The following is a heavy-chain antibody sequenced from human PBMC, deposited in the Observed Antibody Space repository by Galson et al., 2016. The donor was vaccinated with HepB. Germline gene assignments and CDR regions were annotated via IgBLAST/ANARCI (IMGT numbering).Heavy chain of an antibody. Sequence: SETLSLTCNVSGGSISGSNYYWGWIRQPPGRGLEWIGSMYYSGSTNYNPSLESRVTISVDTSKNHLSLRLSSVTAADTAVYYCATGIVVAGRMYYYYMDVWGKGTSVTVSS. J-gene: IGHJ6*03. D-gene: IGHD6-19*01. CDR1: GGSISGSNYY. CDR2: MYYSGST. V-gene: IGHV4-39*01. CDR3: ATGIVVAGRMYYYYMDV.